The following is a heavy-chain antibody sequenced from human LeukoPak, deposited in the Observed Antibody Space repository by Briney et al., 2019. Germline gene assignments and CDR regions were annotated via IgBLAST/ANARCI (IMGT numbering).Heavy chain of an antibody. CDR1: GFTFSSYS. V-gene: IGHV3-21*01. D-gene: IGHD2-21*02. CDR2: ISSSSSYI. Sequence: PGGSLRLSCAASGFTFSSYSMNWVRQAPGKGLEWVSSISSSSSYIYYADSVKGRFTISRDNSKNTLYLQMNSLRAEDTAVYYCAKGPSVVVTAIGLFDYWGQGTLVTVSS. CDR3: AKGPSVVVTAIGLFDY. J-gene: IGHJ4*02.